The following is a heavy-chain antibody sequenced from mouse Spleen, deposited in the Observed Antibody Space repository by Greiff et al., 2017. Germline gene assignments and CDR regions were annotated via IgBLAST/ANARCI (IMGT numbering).Heavy chain of an antibody. V-gene: IGHV5-6-5*01. Sequence: EVKLVESGGGLVKPGGSLKLSCAASGFTFSSYAMSWVRQTPEKRLEWVASISSGGSTYYPDSVKGRFTISRDNARNILYLQMSSLRSEDTAMYYCARGVYYYGSPWYFDVWGAGTTVTVSS. CDR1: GFTFSSYA. CDR3: ARGVYYYGSPWYFDV. D-gene: IGHD1-1*01. CDR2: ISSGGST. J-gene: IGHJ1*01.